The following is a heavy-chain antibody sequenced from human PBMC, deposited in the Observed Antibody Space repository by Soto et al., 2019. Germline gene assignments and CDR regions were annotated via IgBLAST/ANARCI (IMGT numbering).Heavy chain of an antibody. CDR3: ARAMYSSDYFVKWFAP. CDR1: GFSFSSYA. Sequence: QVRLVESGGGVVQPGRSLRLSCTASGFSFSSYAMYWFRQPPGKGLEWVAVISHDGINKHYADSVKGRVTVSRDHSNHSLDLQLNSLRGEDTAMCYCARAMYSSDYFVKWFAPWGQGTLVTVSS. V-gene: IGHV3-30-3*01. D-gene: IGHD6-19*01. CDR2: ISHDGINK. J-gene: IGHJ5*02.